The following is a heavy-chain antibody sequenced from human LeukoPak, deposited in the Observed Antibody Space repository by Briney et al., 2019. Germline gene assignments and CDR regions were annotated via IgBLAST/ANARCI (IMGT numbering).Heavy chain of an antibody. V-gene: IGHV1-18*04. CDR2: ISAYNGNT. CDR3: ARAPMVRGVAHYNWFDP. Sequence: ASVKVSCKASGYTFTSYGISWVRQAPGQGLEWMGWISAYNGNTNYAQKLQGRVTMTTDTSTSTAYMELRSLRSDDTAVYYCARAPMVRGVAHYNWFDPWGQGILVTVSS. J-gene: IGHJ5*02. D-gene: IGHD3-10*01. CDR1: GYTFTSYG.